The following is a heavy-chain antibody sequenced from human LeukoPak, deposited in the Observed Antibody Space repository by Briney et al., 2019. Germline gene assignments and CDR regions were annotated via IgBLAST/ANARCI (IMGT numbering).Heavy chain of an antibody. CDR3: AKGPIAVAGFFDY. CDR1: GFTSSIYG. Sequence: GRSLSPSSAAPGFTSSIYGTHWVRYAPGQGLDWGAVISYVGSNKYYADSVKGLFTISRDNSKNTLYLQMNSLRAEDTAVYYCAKGPIAVAGFFDYRGQGTLVTVSS. CDR2: ISYVGSNK. V-gene: IGHV3-30*18. J-gene: IGHJ4*02. D-gene: IGHD6-19*01.